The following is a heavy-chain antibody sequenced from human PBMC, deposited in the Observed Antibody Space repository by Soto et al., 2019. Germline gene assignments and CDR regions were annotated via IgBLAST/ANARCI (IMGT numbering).Heavy chain of an antibody. CDR1: GGSISSGDYF. V-gene: IGHV4-30-4*01. CDR2: ISSIGST. Sequence: QVQLQESGPGLVKPSQTLSLTCTVSGGSISSGDYFWSWIRQSPGKGLEWIGYISSIGSTYYNPSLKSRVSVSRDTSKNQFSLKLSSVTTTDTAVYYCARGLVIRPYYYHGMDVWGQGTTVNVSS. CDR3: ARGLVIRPYYYHGMDV. J-gene: IGHJ6*02. D-gene: IGHD3-9*01.